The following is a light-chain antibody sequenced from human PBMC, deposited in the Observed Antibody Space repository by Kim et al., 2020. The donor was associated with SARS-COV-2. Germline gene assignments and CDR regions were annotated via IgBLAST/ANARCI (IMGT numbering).Light chain of an antibody. CDR2: YDS. CDR3: QVWDSSSDHWV. CDR1: NIGSKS. J-gene: IGLJ3*02. Sequence: SYALTQPPSVSVAPGKTARITCGGNNIGSKSVHWYQQKPGQAPVLVIYYDSDRPSGIPERFSGSNSGNTATLTISRVEAGDEADYYCQVWDSSSDHWVFG. V-gene: IGLV3-21*04.